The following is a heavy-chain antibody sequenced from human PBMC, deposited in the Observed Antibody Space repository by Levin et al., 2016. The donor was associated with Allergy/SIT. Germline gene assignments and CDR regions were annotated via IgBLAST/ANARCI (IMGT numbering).Heavy chain of an antibody. CDR3: AKDYNNNWNLKPRFSYYYGLDV. CDR2: VSGSGGST. D-gene: IGHD1-1*01. J-gene: IGHJ6*02. V-gene: IGHV3-23*01. Sequence: WIRQPPGKGLEWVSAVSGSGGSTYYADSIKGRFTISRDNSKKTLYLQMNSLRAEDTAIYYCAKDYNNNWNLKPRFSYYYGLDVWGQGTTVTVSS.